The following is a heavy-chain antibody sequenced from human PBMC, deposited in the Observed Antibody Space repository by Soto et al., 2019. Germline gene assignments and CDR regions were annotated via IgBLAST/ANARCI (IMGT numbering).Heavy chain of an antibody. CDR2: ISAYNGNT. D-gene: IGHD3-3*01. Sequence: ASVKFSCTASGYTFTSYGISRVRQAPGQGLEWMGWISAYNGNTNYAQKLQGRVTMTTDTSTSTAYMELRSLRSDDTAVFYCATDTYDFWSGLNTCFDPWGQGTLVTVSS. J-gene: IGHJ5*02. CDR1: GYTFTSYG. V-gene: IGHV1-18*01. CDR3: ATDTYDFWSGLNTCFDP.